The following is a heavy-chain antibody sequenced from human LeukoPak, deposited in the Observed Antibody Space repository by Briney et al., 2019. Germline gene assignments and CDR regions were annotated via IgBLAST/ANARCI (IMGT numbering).Heavy chain of an antibody. CDR3: ARDLARLLAFDI. Sequence: ASVKVSCKASGGTFSSYAMHWVRQAPGQRLEWMGWINAGNGNTKYSQKFQGRVTITRDTSASTAYMELSSLRSEDTAVYYCARDLARLLAFDIWGQGTMVTVSS. CDR2: INAGNGNT. D-gene: IGHD6-25*01. J-gene: IGHJ3*02. CDR1: GGTFSSYA. V-gene: IGHV1-3*01.